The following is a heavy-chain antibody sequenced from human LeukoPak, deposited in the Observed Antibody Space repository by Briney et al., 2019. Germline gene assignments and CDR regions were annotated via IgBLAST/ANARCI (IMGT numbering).Heavy chain of an antibody. CDR3: AREANSSSWRTIDY. J-gene: IGHJ4*02. V-gene: IGHV3-53*01. CDR1: GFTFSSYW. CDR2: IYSGGST. Sequence: GGSLRLSCAASGFTFSSYWMSWVRQAPGKGLEWVSVIYSGGSTYYADSVKGRFTISRDNSKNTLYLQMNSLRAEDTAVYYCAREANSSSWRTIDYWGQGTLVTVSS. D-gene: IGHD6-13*01.